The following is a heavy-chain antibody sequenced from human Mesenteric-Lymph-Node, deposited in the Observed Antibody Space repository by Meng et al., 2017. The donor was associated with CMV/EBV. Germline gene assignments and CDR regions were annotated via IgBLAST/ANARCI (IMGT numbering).Heavy chain of an antibody. CDR3: AREPLLEIDAFDI. D-gene: IGHD1-1*01. Sequence: LSLTCAASGFTFSSYTMHWVRQAPGKGLQWVALISQDGSNKYYADSVKGRFTISRDNSKNTLYVQMNSLRPEDTAVYYCAREPLLEIDAFDIWGRGTMVTVSS. J-gene: IGHJ3*02. CDR1: GFTFSSYT. CDR2: ISQDGSNK. V-gene: IGHV3-30-3*01.